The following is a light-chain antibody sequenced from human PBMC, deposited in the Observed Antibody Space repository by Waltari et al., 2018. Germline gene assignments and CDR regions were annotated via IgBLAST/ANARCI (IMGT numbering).Light chain of an antibody. CDR2: GVS. J-gene: IGLJ2*01. CDR3: CSYAGSSTLDVV. V-gene: IGLV2-23*02. Sequence: QQHPGKAPKLMMYGVSKRPSGFSNRFSGSKSGNRASLTISGLQAEDEADYYCCSYAGSSTLDVVFGGGTKLTVL.